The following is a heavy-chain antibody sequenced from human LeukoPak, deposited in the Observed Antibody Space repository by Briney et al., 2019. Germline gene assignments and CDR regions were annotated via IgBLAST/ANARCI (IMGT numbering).Heavy chain of an antibody. CDR3: AAEGSGYGDYRYYFDY. J-gene: IGHJ4*02. CDR2: IIPVLTIA. CDR1: GVTLSSYA. V-gene: IGHV1-69*04. Sequence: SVKVSCKASGVTLSSYAISRVRQAPGQGLEWMGRIIPVLTIAHYAQKFQGRVTISADKSTSTAYMELRSLRSEDTAVYYCAAEGSGYGDYRYYFDYWGQGSLVTVSS. D-gene: IGHD4-17*01.